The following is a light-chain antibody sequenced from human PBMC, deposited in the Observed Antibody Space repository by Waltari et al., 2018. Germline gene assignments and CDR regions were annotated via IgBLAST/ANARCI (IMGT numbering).Light chain of an antibody. CDR1: QSVSRA. CDR2: GAS. V-gene: IGKV3-20*01. CDR3: QHYVRLPAT. Sequence: EIVLTQSPGSLSSSPGERVTLSCRASQSVSRAFAWYQQKPGQAPRLLIFGASNRATGIPDRFSGSGSETDFSLTISRLEHEDFAVYYCQHYVRLPATFGRGTKVEIK. J-gene: IGKJ1*01.